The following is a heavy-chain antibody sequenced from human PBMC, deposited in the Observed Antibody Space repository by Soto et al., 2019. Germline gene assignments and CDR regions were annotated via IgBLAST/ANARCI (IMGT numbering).Heavy chain of an antibody. CDR3: ARDLTGPGLDI. CDR1: GNASGRFY. D-gene: IGHD7-27*01. Sequence: SETLSLTGNVAGNASGRFYWSWIRQSAEKGREWMGRVYSTGGTAYHPAPKGRGTISLDRANNHGSLEMNSVPAAYTAVYFCARDLTGPGLDIWGRGTRVSVAS. CDR2: VYSTGGT. V-gene: IGHV4-4*07. J-gene: IGHJ6*01.